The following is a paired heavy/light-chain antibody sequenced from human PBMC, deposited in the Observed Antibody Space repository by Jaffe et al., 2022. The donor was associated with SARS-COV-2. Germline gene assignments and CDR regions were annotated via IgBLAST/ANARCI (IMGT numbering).Light chain of an antibody. Sequence: DIQMTQSPSSLSASVGDRVTITCRASHTIGRYLNWYRQKPGKAPRLLISAASSLQSGVPSRFSGSGSGTDFTLTISSLQPEDFATYYCQQSYSNPRITFGQGTRLEIK. V-gene: IGKV1-39*01. J-gene: IGKJ5*01. CDR3: QQSYSNPRIT. CDR1: HTIGRY. CDR2: AAS.
Heavy chain of an antibody. J-gene: IGHJ3*02. D-gene: IGHD6-19*01. Sequence: EVQLMESGGGLIQPGGSLRLSCAASGFTVSTNYMSWVRQAPGKGLEWVSVIYSGGSTYYADSVKGRFTISRDNSKNTLYLQMNSLRVEDTAVYYCARTPSAVAATVFDAFDIWGQGTMVTVSS. V-gene: IGHV3-53*01. CDR1: GFTVSTNY. CDR3: ARTPSAVAATVFDAFDI. CDR2: IYSGGST.